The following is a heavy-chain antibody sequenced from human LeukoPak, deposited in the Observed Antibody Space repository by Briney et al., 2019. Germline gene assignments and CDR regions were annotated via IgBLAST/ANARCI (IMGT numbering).Heavy chain of an antibody. CDR2: ISSAGTTK. CDR3: ARDYSFDP. J-gene: IGHJ5*02. CDR1: GFTLSSYE. V-gene: IGHV3-48*03. Sequence: GGSLRLSWAASGFTLSSYEMYWVRQAPGKGLEWISYISSAGTTKIYADSVKGRFTISRDNAKNSLYLQMNSLRAEDTAVYYCARDYSFDPWGHGTLVTVSS.